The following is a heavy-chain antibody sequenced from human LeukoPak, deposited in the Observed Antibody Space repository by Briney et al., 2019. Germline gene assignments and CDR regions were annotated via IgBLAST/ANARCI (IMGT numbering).Heavy chain of an antibody. Sequence: QPGGSLRLSCAASGFTFSSYAMSWVRQAPGKGLEWVSAISGSGGSTYYADSVKGRFTISRDNSKNTPYLQMNSLRAEDTAVYYCAKSGAPTRRWLQFIEYFQHWGQGTLVTVSS. J-gene: IGHJ1*01. CDR3: AKSGAPTRRWLQFIEYFQH. CDR2: ISGSGGST. CDR1: GFTFSSYA. D-gene: IGHD5-24*01. V-gene: IGHV3-23*01.